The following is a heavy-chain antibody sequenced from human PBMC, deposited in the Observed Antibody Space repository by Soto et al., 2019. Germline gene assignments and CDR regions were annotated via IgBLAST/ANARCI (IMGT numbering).Heavy chain of an antibody. CDR3: ARGIQYYYPMDV. Sequence: QVQLQESGPGLVKPSGTLSLTCAVSGGSISSSNWWSWVRQPPGKGLEWIGEIYHSGSTNYNPSLKRRVTITVDKSQNQFSLKLSSVTAADKAVYYCARGIQYYYPMDVWGQGTTVTVSS. CDR2: IYHSGST. D-gene: IGHD3-10*01. J-gene: IGHJ6*02. V-gene: IGHV4-4*02. CDR1: GGSISSSNW.